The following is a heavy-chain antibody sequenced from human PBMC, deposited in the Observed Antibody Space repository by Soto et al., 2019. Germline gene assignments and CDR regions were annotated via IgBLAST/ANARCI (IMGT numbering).Heavy chain of an antibody. CDR2: ISGSGGST. Sequence: EVQLLESGGGLVQPGGSLRLSCAASGFTFSSYAMSWVRQAPGKGLEWVSAISGSGGSTYYADSVKGXXXXXXXXXXXXXXXXXXXXXXXXXXXXXXXXXXXXSISYXYXMDVWXQGXTVTV. V-gene: IGHV3-23*01. J-gene: IGHJ6*02. CDR3: XXXXXXSISYXYXMDV. CDR1: GFTFSSYA.